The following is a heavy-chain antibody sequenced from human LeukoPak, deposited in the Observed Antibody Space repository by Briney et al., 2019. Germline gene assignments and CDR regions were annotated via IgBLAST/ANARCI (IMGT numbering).Heavy chain of an antibody. J-gene: IGHJ6*02. CDR2: IYYSGST. V-gene: IGHV4-59*01. CDR1: GDSISSYY. D-gene: IGHD3-3*02. CDR3: ARDLAPQYYTMDV. Sequence: SETLSLTCTVSGDSISSYYWSWIRQPPGRGLEWIGYIYYSGSTNYNPSLKSRVTISVDTSKSQFSLKLSSVTAADTAVYYCARDLAPQYYTMDVWGQGTTVTVSS.